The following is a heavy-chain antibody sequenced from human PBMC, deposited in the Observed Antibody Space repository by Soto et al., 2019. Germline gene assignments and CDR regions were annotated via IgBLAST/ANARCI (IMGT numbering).Heavy chain of an antibody. D-gene: IGHD5-12*01. CDR3: ARVKATLYRHYYFDY. Sequence: SETLSLTCSVSGGTINSGDYFWSWIRQPPGKGLEWIGSIFYTGSTYYSPSLKSRASMSMDTSKNLVSLRLRSLTAADTAVYFCARVKATLYRHYYFDYWGQGTPVTVSS. V-gene: IGHV4-30-4*01. J-gene: IGHJ4*02. CDR2: IFYTGST. CDR1: GGTINSGDYF.